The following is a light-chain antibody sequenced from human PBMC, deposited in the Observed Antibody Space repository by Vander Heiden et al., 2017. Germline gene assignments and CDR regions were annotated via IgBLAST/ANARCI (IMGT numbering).Light chain of an antibody. CDR1: QSVKSD. Sequence: EIVMTQSPATLSVSPGERATLSCRASQSVKSDLAWYQQKPGQAPRLLMYDASTRATGFPASFSGSGYGTEFTLTISSLQSEDFALYFCQQDNSWPLTFGGGTKVDIK. CDR3: QQDNSWPLT. J-gene: IGKJ4*01. CDR2: DAS. V-gene: IGKV3-15*01.